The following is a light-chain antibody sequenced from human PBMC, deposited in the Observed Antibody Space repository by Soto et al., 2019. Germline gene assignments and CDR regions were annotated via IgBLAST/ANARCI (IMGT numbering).Light chain of an antibody. CDR2: RNN. CDR1: SSNIGSNY. J-gene: IGLJ2*01. V-gene: IGLV1-47*01. Sequence: QSVLTQPPSASGTPGQRVTISCSGSSSNIGSNYVYWYQQLPGTAPKLLIYRNNQRPSGVPDRFSVSKPGTSASLAISGLRSEDEGDYYCAAWDDSLSGVVFGGGTKLTVL. CDR3: AAWDDSLSGVV.